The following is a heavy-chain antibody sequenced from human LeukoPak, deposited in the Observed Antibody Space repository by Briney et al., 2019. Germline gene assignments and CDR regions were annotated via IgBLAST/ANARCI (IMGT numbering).Heavy chain of an antibody. CDR1: GGSIGSSSYY. D-gene: IGHD6-6*01. Sequence: PSETLSLTCSVSGGSIGSSSYYWGWIRQPPGKGLEWIGSTHYSARTYYNPALKSRVTISVDTSKNQFSLRLTSVTAADTAVYSCARGLQLVRGFYYYYMDVWGKGTTVTVSS. CDR2: THYSART. CDR3: ARGLQLVRGFYYYYMDV. J-gene: IGHJ6*03. V-gene: IGHV4-39*07.